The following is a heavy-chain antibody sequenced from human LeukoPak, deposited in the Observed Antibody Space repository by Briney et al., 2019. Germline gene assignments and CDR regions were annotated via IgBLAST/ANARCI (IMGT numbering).Heavy chain of an antibody. CDR1: GFTFRSYW. Sequence: GGSLRLSCAASGFTFRSYWMSWVRQAPGKGLEWVANMNQDGAQKSYVDSVKGRFTISRDNAKNTLYLQMNSLRADDTAVYYCARDILRNSLDYWGQGSLVTVSS. CDR2: MNQDGAQK. CDR3: ARDILRNSLDY. V-gene: IGHV3-7*01. J-gene: IGHJ4*02. D-gene: IGHD1-14*01.